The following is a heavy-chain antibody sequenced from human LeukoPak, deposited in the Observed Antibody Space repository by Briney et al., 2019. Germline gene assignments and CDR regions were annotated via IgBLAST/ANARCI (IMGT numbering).Heavy chain of an antibody. Sequence: GGSLRLSCAASGFTFSSYAMSWVRQAPGKGLEWVLAISGSGGSTYYADSVKGRFTISRDNSENTLYLQMNSLRAEDTAVYYCAKDPRQQLGGHNWFDPWGQGTLVTVSS. J-gene: IGHJ5*02. CDR2: ISGSGGST. V-gene: IGHV3-23*01. CDR3: AKDPRQQLGGHNWFDP. CDR1: GFTFSSYA. D-gene: IGHD6-13*01.